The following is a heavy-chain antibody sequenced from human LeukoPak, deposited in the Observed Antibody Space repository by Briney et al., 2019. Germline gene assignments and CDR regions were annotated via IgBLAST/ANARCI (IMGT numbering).Heavy chain of an antibody. Sequence: RASVKVSCKASGYTFTNYGISWVRQAPGQGLEWMGWISAYNGNTNYAQKLQGRVTMTTDTSTSTAYMELRSLRSDDTAVYFCARHRLHRIYYDTTGYYHDACNIWGQGTMVTVSS. CDR3: ARHRLHRIYYDTTGYYHDACNI. D-gene: IGHD3-22*01. V-gene: IGHV1-18*01. CDR1: GYTFTNYG. J-gene: IGHJ3*02. CDR2: ISAYNGNT.